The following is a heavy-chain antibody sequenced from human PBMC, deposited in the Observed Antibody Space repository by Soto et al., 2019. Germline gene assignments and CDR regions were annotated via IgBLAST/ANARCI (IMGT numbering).Heavy chain of an antibody. CDR1: GLSLSTSGVA. CDR3: AHRLARGATGLYFQH. D-gene: IGHD3-9*01. V-gene: IGHV2-5*02. CDR2: IYWDDDK. Sequence: QITLKESGPTLVKPTQTLTLTCTFSGLSLSTSGVAVGWIRQPPGKALEWLALIYWDDDKRYSPSLKSRVTITKDTPKNQVVLTMTNMDPVDTATYYCAHRLARGATGLYFQHWGQGTPVTVSS. J-gene: IGHJ1*01.